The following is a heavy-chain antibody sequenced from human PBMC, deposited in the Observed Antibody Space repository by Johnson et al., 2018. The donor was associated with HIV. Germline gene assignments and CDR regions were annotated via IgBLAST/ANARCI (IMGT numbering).Heavy chain of an antibody. CDR2: LNWNGGST. D-gene: IGHD1-26*01. Sequence: VQLVESGGGVVRPGGSLRLSCAASGFTFDDYGMSWARQAPGKGLEWVSGLNWNGGSTGYAASVKGRFTISRDNAKNSLYLQMNSLRAEDTALYYCARELYAILGAFDIWGQGTMVIVSS. CDR1: GFTFDDYG. V-gene: IGHV3-20*04. CDR3: ARELYAILGAFDI. J-gene: IGHJ3*02.